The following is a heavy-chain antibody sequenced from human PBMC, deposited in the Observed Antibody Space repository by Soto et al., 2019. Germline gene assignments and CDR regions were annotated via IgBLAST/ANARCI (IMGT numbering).Heavy chain of an antibody. CDR1: GASISSGDYF. Sequence: PSETLSLTCTVSGASISSGDYFWSWIRQSPGKGLEWIGYIYDSGSSYYNPSLKSRVTMSVDKSKNQFSLKLRSVTAADTAVYYCAREKGYISGPKNFDYWGQGTLVTVSS. D-gene: IGHD5-12*01. CDR3: AREKGYISGPKNFDY. V-gene: IGHV4-30-4*01. J-gene: IGHJ4*02. CDR2: IYDSGSS.